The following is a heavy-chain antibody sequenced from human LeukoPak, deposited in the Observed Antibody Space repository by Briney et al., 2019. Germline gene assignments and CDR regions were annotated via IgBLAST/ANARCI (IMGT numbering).Heavy chain of an antibody. Sequence: SVKVSCKASGGTFSRYAISWVRQAPGQGLEWMGGIIPMFRTVNYAQKFQGRVTITADESTSTAYMELTSLRSEDTAVHYCARDATLYDSRAYYYLWWGQGTLATVSS. V-gene: IGHV1-69*01. J-gene: IGHJ4*02. D-gene: IGHD3-22*01. CDR1: GGTFSRYA. CDR3: ARDATLYDSRAYYYLW. CDR2: IIPMFRTV.